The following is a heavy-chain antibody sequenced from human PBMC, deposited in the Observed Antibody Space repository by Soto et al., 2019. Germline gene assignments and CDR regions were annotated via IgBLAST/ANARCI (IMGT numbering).Heavy chain of an antibody. CDR3: SRASEVAGGSSNSLPNDY. CDR2: INPTTGGT. V-gene: IGHV1-2*02. J-gene: IGHJ4*02. CDR1: GYSFTDYY. D-gene: IGHD6-19*01. Sequence: QVQLVQSGAEVKKPGASVKVSCKASGYSFTDYYMHWVRQAPGQGLEWMGWINPTTGGTSYAQNFQGRVTMTRDTSISTAYMELSRLSSDDTAIYYCSRASEVAGGSSNSLPNDYWGQGTLVTVSS.